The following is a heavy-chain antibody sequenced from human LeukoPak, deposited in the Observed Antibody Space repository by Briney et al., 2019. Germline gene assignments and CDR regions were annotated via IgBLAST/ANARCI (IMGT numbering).Heavy chain of an antibody. V-gene: IGHV4-39*02. CDR2: IYYSGNT. D-gene: IGHD1-1*01. Sequence: SETLSLTCTVSGGSISSSSYYWGWIRQHPGKGLEWIGSIYYSGNTYYNPSLKSRVTISVDTSKNQFSLKLSSVTAADTAVYYCARDLMVQLERGPGAFDIWGQGGMVTVSS. CDR1: GGSISSSSYY. J-gene: IGHJ3*02. CDR3: ARDLMVQLERGPGAFDI.